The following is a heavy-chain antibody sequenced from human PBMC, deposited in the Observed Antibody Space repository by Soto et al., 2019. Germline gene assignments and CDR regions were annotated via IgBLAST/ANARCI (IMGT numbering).Heavy chain of an antibody. CDR1: SGSISSSNW. V-gene: IGHV4-4*02. CDR3: AREAPYSSSWFDY. J-gene: IGHJ5*01. D-gene: IGHD6-13*01. CDR2: IYHSGST. Sequence: TLSLTCAVSSGSISSSNWWSWVRQPPGKGLEWIGEIYHSGSTNYNPSLKSRVTISVDKSKNQFSLKLSSVTAADTAVYYCAREAPYSSSWFDYWGQGTLVTVSS.